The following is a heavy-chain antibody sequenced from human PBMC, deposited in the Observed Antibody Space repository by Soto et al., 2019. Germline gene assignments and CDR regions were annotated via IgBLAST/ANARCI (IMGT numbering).Heavy chain of an antibody. CDR2: IWYDGSNK. Sequence: QVQLVESGGGVVQSGRSLRLSCAASGFTFSTYAMQWVRQAPGKGLEWVAVIWYDGSNKYYGDSVKGRFTISRDNSKNTRYLQMNCRRLEDTAIYYCARDYSRSSGRMVDYWGQGTLVTVSS. CDR3: ARDYSRSSGRMVDY. J-gene: IGHJ4*02. CDR1: GFTFSTYA. V-gene: IGHV3-33*01. D-gene: IGHD6-6*01.